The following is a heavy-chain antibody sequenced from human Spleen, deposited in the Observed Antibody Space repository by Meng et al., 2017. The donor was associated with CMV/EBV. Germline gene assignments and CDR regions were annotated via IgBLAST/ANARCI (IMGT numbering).Heavy chain of an antibody. J-gene: IGHJ4*02. CDR2: ITSRSSNT. V-gene: IGHV3-11*06. CDR1: GFTFSDYY. D-gene: IGHD1-26*01. CDR3: ARDQIRGVVGARPRGPGDL. Sequence: GGSLRLSCAASGFTFSDYYMSWIRQTPGKGLEWVSSITSRSSNTYYSDSVKGRFTISRDNAKNSLYLQMNSLRDEDTAVYYCARDQIRGVVGARPRGPGDLWGQGTLVTVSS.